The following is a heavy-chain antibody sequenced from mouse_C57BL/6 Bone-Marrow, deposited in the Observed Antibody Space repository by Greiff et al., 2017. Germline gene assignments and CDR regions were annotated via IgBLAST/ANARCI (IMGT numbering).Heavy chain of an antibody. CDR3: ARGGFYYDYPLWYFDV. V-gene: IGHV1-78*01. CDR2: IYPRDGST. Sequence: QVQLQQSDAELVKPGASVKISCKVSGYTFTDHTIHWMKQRPEQGLEWIGYIYPRDGSTKYNEKFKGKATLTADKSSSTAYMQLNSLTSEDSSVHFCARGGFYYDYPLWYFDVWGTGTTVTVSS. D-gene: IGHD2-4*01. J-gene: IGHJ1*03. CDR1: GYTFTDHT.